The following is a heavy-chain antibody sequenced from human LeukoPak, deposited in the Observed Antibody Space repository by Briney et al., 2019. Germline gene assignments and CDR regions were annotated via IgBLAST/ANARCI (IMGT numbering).Heavy chain of an antibody. CDR1: GGSINSYY. V-gene: IGHV4-59*01. Sequence: SETLSLTCTVSGGSINSYYWNWIRQPPGKGLEWIGYIYYSGGTNYNPALKSRVTIAVDTSKNQFSLKLSSVAAADRAVYYCARRAAAVGTYYMDVWGKGTTVTASS. CDR2: IYYSGGT. CDR3: ARRAAAVGTYYMDV. D-gene: IGHD6-13*01. J-gene: IGHJ6*03.